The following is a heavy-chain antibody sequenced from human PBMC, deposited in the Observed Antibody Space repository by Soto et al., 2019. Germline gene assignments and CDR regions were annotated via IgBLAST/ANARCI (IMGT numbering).Heavy chain of an antibody. J-gene: IGHJ3*02. V-gene: IGHV3-72*01. CDR2: TGNKAYSYTT. Sequence: GGSLRLSCAASGFIFSDYYFDWVRQAPGKGLEWVGRTGNKAYSYTTEYAASVKGRFTISRDASKNSLYLQMNSLKTEDTAVYYCASDYSGYYGFDIWGQGTMVTVSS. CDR3: ASDYSGYYGFDI. CDR1: GFIFSDYY. D-gene: IGHD3-22*01.